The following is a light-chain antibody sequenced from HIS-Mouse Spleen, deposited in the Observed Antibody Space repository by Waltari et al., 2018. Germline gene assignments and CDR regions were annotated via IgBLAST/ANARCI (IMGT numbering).Light chain of an antibody. V-gene: IGLV1-40*01. CDR2: GNS. J-gene: IGLJ3*02. Sequence: QSVLTQPPSVSGAPGQRVTISCTGSSSNIGAGYDVHWYQQLPGPAPKLLTYGNSNRPSGVPDRFSGSKSGTSASLAITGLQAEDEADYYCQSYDSSLSGWVFGGGTKLTVL. CDR1: SSNIGAGYD. CDR3: QSYDSSLSGWV.